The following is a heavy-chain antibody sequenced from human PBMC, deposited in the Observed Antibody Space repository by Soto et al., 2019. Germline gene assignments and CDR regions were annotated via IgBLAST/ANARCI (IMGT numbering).Heavy chain of an antibody. V-gene: IGHV5-51*01. Sequence: VEALKISCKGPVYSFSRYRIGSVRQMPRKGLEWMGIIYPGDSDTRYSPSFQGQVTISADKSISTAYLQWSSLKASDTAMYYCARLRGPGQADDAFDIWGQGTMVTVS. CDR3: ARLRGPGQADDAFDI. CDR1: VYSFSRYR. J-gene: IGHJ3*02. D-gene: IGHD3-10*01. CDR2: IYPGDSDT.